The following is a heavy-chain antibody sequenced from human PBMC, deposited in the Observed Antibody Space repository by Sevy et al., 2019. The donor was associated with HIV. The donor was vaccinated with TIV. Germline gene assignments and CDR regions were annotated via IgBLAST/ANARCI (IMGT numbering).Heavy chain of an antibody. CDR2: IYPGDYDT. V-gene: IGHV5-51*01. D-gene: IGHD3-3*01. J-gene: IGHJ3*02. CDR1: GYSFTSYW. Sequence: GESLKISCKGSGYSFTSYWIGWVRQMPGKGLEWMGIIYPGDYDTRYSPSFQGQVTISADKSISTAYLQWSSLKASDTAMYYCARPSRITIFGVVIKGRGAFDIWGQGTMVTVSS. CDR3: ARPSRITIFGVVIKGRGAFDI.